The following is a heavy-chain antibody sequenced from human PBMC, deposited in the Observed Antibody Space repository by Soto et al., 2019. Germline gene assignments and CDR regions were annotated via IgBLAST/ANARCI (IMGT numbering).Heavy chain of an antibody. D-gene: IGHD6-13*01. J-gene: IGHJ6*02. Sequence: SETLSLTCTVSGGSISSSSYYWVWIRQPPGKGLEWIGSIYYSGSTYYNPSLKSRVTISVDTSKNQFSLKLSSVTAADTAVYYCASRRSSSWLNYYYYYGMDVWGQGTTVTAP. V-gene: IGHV4-39*01. CDR2: IYYSGST. CDR3: ASRRSSSWLNYYYYYGMDV. CDR1: GGSISSSSYY.